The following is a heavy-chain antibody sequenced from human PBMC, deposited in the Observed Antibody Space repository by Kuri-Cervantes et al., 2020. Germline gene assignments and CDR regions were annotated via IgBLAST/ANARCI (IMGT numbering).Heavy chain of an antibody. V-gene: IGHV3-23*01. CDR1: GFTFSSYA. D-gene: IGHD5-18*01. Sequence: GESLKISCAASGFTFSSYAMSWVRQAPGKGLEWVSAISGSGGSTYYADSVKGRFTISRDNSKNTLYLQMNSLRAEDTAVYYCAKDGGYSYDYYGMDVWGQGATVTCSS. J-gene: IGHJ6*01. CDR3: AKDGGYSYDYYGMDV. CDR2: ISGSGGST.